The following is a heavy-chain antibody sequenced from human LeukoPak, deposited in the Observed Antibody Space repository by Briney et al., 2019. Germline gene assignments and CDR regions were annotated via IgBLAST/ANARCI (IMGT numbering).Heavy chain of an antibody. CDR1: GFSFNIYA. CDR3: AKAKYYYDSSGYYSQAYYYYGMDV. J-gene: IGHJ6*02. Sequence: GGSLRLSCVASGFSFNIYAMNWVRQAPGKGLEWVSAISGSGGSTYYADSVKGRFTISRDNSKNTLYLQMNSLRAEDTAVYYCAKAKYYYDSSGYYSQAYYYYGMDVWGQGTTVTVSS. D-gene: IGHD3-22*01. CDR2: ISGSGGST. V-gene: IGHV3-23*01.